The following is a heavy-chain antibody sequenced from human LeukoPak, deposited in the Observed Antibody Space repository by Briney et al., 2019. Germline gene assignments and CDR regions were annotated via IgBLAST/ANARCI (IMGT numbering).Heavy chain of an antibody. Sequence: GGSLRLSCAASGFTVSSNYMSGVRQASGKGLEWASVIYSGGTTFYADSVKGRFTISRDNSKNTLYLQMNSLRADDTAVYYCTKLKGWYGEGYFDYWGQGTLVTVSS. CDR1: GFTVSSNY. D-gene: IGHD3-10*01. CDR2: IYSGGTT. J-gene: IGHJ4*02. V-gene: IGHV3-53*01. CDR3: TKLKGWYGEGYFDY.